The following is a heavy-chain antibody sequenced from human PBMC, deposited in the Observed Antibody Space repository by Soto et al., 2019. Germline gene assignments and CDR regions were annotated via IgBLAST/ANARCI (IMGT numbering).Heavy chain of an antibody. D-gene: IGHD3-22*01. V-gene: IGHV3-23*01. J-gene: IGHJ4*02. CDR2: IRGSGEST. CDR3: AKDLTGPWYHDSRPRL. Sequence: HPXGSLRGPCLASGFTFSIYDMSRVRQAPGKGLEWVSTIRGSGESTYYADSVKGRFTISRDNSKNTLYLQMNSLRAEDTAVYYCAKDLTGPWYHDSRPRLWGQGTLVTVHS. CDR1: GFTFSIYD.